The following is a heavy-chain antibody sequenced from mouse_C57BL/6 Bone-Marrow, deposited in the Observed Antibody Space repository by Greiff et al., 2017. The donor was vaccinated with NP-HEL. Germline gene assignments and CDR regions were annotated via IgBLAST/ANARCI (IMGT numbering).Heavy chain of an antibody. V-gene: IGHV1-72*01. CDR1: GYTFTSYW. Sequence: VQLQQPGAELVKPGASVKLSCKASGYTFTSYWMHWVKQRPGRGLEWVGRIDPNSGGTKYNEKFKSKATLTVDKPSSTAYMQLSSLTSEDSAVYYCASLSLLRWGPPDYWGQGTTLTVSS. D-gene: IGHD1-2*01. CDR3: ASLSLLRWGPPDY. CDR2: IDPNSGGT. J-gene: IGHJ2*01.